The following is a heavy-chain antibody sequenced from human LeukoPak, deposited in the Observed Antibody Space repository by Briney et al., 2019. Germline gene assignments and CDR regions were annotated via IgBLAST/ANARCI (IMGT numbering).Heavy chain of an antibody. CDR1: GFTFSDYY. J-gene: IGHJ4*02. CDR3: ARAAYDNSGYLTL. D-gene: IGHD3-22*01. Sequence: GGSLRLSCAASGFTFSDYYMSWIRQAPGKGLEWVSYISSSGSTIYYADSVKGRFTISRDSPKNTLYLQMNSLRAEDTAVYYCARAAYDNSGYLTLWGQGTLVTVPS. CDR2: ISSSGSTI. V-gene: IGHV3-11*04.